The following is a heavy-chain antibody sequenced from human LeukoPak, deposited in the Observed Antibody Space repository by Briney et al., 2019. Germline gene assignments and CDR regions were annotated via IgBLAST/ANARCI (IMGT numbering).Heavy chain of an antibody. D-gene: IGHD1-26*01. J-gene: IGHJ6*03. CDR2: IYTSGST. Sequence: SQTLSLTCTVSGGSISSGSYYWSWIRQPAGKGLEWIGRIYTSGSTNYNPSLKSRVTISVDTSKNQFSLKLSSVTAADTAVYYCARAVGATTYYYYYMDVWGKGTTVTVSS. V-gene: IGHV4-61*02. CDR1: GGSISSGSYY. CDR3: ARAVGATTYYYYYMDV.